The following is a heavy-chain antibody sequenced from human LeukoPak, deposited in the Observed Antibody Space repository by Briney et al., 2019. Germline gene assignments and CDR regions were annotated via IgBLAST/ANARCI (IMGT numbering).Heavy chain of an antibody. CDR3: ARALGYYYDGSGYS. V-gene: IGHV3-7*01. CDR1: GFTFSTYW. J-gene: IGHJ4*02. Sequence: GGSLRLSCAASGFTFSTYWMTWVRQAPGKGLEWVANIKQDGSEKYYVDSVKGRFTISRDNAKNSLYLQMNSLRAEDTAVYYCARALGYYYDGSGYSWGQGTLVTVSS. D-gene: IGHD3-22*01. CDR2: IKQDGSEK.